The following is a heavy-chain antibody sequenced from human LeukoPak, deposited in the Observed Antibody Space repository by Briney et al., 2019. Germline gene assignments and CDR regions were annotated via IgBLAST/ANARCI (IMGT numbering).Heavy chain of an antibody. Sequence: GGSLRLSCAASGFTFSSYAMSWVRQAPGKGLEWVSAISGSGGSTYYADSVKGRFTISRGNSKNTLYLQMNSLRAEDTAVYYCAKDQDSSGWYAPLDYWGQGTLVTVSS. CDR1: GFTFSSYA. J-gene: IGHJ4*02. V-gene: IGHV3-23*01. D-gene: IGHD6-19*01. CDR2: ISGSGGST. CDR3: AKDQDSSGWYAPLDY.